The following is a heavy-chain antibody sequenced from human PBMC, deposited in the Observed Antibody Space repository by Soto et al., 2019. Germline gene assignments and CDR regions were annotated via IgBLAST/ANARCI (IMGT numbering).Heavy chain of an antibody. CDR1: GFTFGNNW. CDR2: IKRDGSEK. D-gene: IGHD3-3*01. Sequence: EVQLVESGGGLVQPGGSLRLSCAASGFTFGNNWMSWVRQAPGKGLEWVANIKRDGSEKYYVDSVKGRFAISRENAKNTLYLQMNRLRADDTAVYYCASLEWESSGYADYWGQGTLVTVSS. V-gene: IGHV3-7*03. J-gene: IGHJ4*02. CDR3: ASLEWESSGYADY.